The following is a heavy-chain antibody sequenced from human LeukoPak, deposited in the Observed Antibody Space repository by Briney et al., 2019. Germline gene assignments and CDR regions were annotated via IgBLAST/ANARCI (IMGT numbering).Heavy chain of an antibody. Sequence: PGGSLRLSCAASGFTFSSYGMSWVRQAPGKGLEWVSAISGSGGSTYYADSVKGRFTISRDNAENSLYLQMNSLRAEDTAVYYCARDEYGSGSYYNSRAFDIWGQGTMVTVSS. CDR1: GFTFSSYG. J-gene: IGHJ3*02. V-gene: IGHV3-23*01. D-gene: IGHD3-10*01. CDR2: ISGSGGST. CDR3: ARDEYGSGSYYNSRAFDI.